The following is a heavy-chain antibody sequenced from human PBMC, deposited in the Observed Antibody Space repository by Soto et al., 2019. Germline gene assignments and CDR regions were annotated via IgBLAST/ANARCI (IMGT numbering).Heavy chain of an antibody. Sequence: SVKVSCKASGGTFSIYTISWVRQANGQGLEWMGRIIPILGIANYAQKFQGRVTITADKSTSTAYMELSSLRSEDTAVYYCARAGPNTGHANWFDPWGQGTLVTVSS. CDR2: IIPILGIA. CDR3: ARAGPNTGHANWFDP. V-gene: IGHV1-69*02. J-gene: IGHJ5*02. CDR1: GGTFSIYT. D-gene: IGHD6-19*01.